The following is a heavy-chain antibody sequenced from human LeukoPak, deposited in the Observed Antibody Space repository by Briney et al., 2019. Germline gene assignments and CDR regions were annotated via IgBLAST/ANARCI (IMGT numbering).Heavy chain of an antibody. CDR3: ARSGATRDGYSYAFDI. D-gene: IGHD5-24*01. CDR2: MNPNSGNT. J-gene: IGHJ3*02. Sequence: GASVKVSCKASGYTFTSYDINWVRQATGQGLGWMGWMNPNSGNTGYAQKFQGRVTMTRNTSISTAYMELSSLRSEDTAVYYCARSGATRDGYSYAFDIWGQGTMVTVSS. V-gene: IGHV1-8*01. CDR1: GYTFTSYD.